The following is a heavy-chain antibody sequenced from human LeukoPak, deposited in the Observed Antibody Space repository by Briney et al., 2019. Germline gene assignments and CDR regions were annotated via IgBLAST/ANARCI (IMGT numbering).Heavy chain of an antibody. CDR2: IIPIFGTA. CDR1: GGTFSSYA. V-gene: IGHV1-69*13. Sequence: SVKVSCKASGGTFSSYAISWVRQAPGQGLEWMGGIIPIFGTANYAQKFQGRVTITADESTSTAYMELSSLRSEDTAVYYCARADTYCSSTSCPYYYYMDVWGKGTTVTVSS. CDR3: ARADTYCSSTSCPYYYYMDV. D-gene: IGHD2-2*01. J-gene: IGHJ6*03.